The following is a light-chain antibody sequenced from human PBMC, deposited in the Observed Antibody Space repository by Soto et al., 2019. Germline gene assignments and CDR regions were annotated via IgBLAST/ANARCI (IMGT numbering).Light chain of an antibody. Sequence: EIVLSQSPGVLSLSPGQRATLTCRASQSVKTSLAWYQQKPGQPPRLLIYDASNRSTGIPARFCGSGSGTDCSLTISGLEPEDVAVDFCQQRRTWPPGTFGGGTKVQI. CDR2: DAS. CDR3: QQRRTWPPGT. J-gene: IGKJ4*02. CDR1: QSVKTS. V-gene: IGKV3-11*01.